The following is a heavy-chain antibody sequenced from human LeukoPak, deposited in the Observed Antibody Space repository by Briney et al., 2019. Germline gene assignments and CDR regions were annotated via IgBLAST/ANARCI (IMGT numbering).Heavy chain of an antibody. J-gene: IGHJ4*02. CDR1: GFTFSSYG. CDR2: ISYDGSNK. D-gene: IGHD3-22*01. V-gene: IGHV3-30*03. CDR3: ARGDYYDSSGYFDY. Sequence: GGSLRLSCAASGFTFSSYGMHWVRQAPGKGLEWVAVISYDGSNKYYADSVKGRFTISRDNSKNTLYLQMNSLRAEDTAVYYCARGDYYDSSGYFDYWGQGTLVTVSS.